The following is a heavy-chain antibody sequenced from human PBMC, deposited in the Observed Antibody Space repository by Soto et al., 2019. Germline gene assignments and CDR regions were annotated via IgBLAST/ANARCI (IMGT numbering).Heavy chain of an antibody. CDR2: INHSGST. CDR3: GRNAQLERRGEGFIDY. V-gene: IGHV4-34*01. D-gene: IGHD1-1*01. CDR1: GGSFSGYY. J-gene: IGHJ4*02. Sequence: PSETLSLTCAVYGGSFSGYYWSWIRQPPGKGLEWIGEINHSGSTNYNPSLKSRVTISVDTSKNQFSLKLSSVTAEDTAVYYCGRNAQLERRGEGFIDYWGQGTLVTVSS.